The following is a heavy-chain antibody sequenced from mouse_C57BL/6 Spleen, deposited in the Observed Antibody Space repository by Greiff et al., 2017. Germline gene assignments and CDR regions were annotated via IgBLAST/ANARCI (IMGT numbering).Heavy chain of an antibody. CDR2: IDPETGGT. D-gene: IGHD2-10*01. J-gene: IGHJ3*01. Sequence: VQRVESGAELVRPGASVTLSCKASGYTFTDYEMHWVKQTPVHGLEWIGAIDPETGGTAYNQKFKGKAILTADKSSSTAYMELRSLTSEDSAVYYCTPYSYEVAYWGQGTLVTVSA. CDR3: TPYSYEVAY. CDR1: GYTFTDYE. V-gene: IGHV1-15*01.